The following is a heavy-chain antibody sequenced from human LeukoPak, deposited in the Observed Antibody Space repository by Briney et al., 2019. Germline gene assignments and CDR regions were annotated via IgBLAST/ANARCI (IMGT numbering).Heavy chain of an antibody. J-gene: IGHJ4*02. V-gene: IGHV3-23*01. Sequence: GGSLRLSCAASGSTFSSYAMSWVRQAPGKGLEWVSAISGSGGSTYYADSVKGRFTISRDNSKSTLYLQMNSLRAEDMAVYYCAKETWDTATTYDYWGQGTLVTVSS. CDR1: GSTFSSYA. CDR2: ISGSGGST. CDR3: AKETWDTATTYDY. D-gene: IGHD5-18*01.